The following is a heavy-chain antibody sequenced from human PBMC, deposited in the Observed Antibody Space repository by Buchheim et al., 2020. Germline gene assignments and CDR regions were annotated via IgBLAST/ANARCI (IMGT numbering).Heavy chain of an antibody. CDR3: AKCSRRFLEWSPTNFDY. D-gene: IGHD3-3*01. CDR1: GFTFSSYA. J-gene: IGHJ4*02. Sequence: EVQLLESGGGLVQPGGSLRLSCAASGFTFSSYAMSWVRQAPGKGLEWVSAISGSGGSTYYADSVKGRFTISRDNSKNMLYLQMNSLRAEDTAVYYCAKCSRRFLEWSPTNFDYWGQGTL. V-gene: IGHV3-23*01. CDR2: ISGSGGST.